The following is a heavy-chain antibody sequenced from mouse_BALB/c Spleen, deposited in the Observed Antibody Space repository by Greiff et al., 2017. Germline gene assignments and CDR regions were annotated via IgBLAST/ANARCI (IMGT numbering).Heavy chain of an antibody. Sequence: QVQLQQPGAELVKPGASVKLSCKASGYTFTSYWMHWVKQRPGQGLEWIGEINPSNGRTNYNEKFKSKATLTVDKSSSTAYMQLSSLTSEDSAVYYCARLPLLRLLLRFDYWGQGTTLTVSS. CDR3: ARLPLLRLLLRFDY. CDR2: INPSNGRT. J-gene: IGHJ2*01. CDR1: GYTFTSYW. D-gene: IGHD1-2*01. V-gene: IGHV1S81*02.